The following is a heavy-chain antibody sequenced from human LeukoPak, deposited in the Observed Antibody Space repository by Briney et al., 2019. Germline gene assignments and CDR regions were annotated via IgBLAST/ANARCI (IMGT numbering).Heavy chain of an antibody. CDR1: GGSISSYY. CDR2: IYYSGST. V-gene: IGHV4-59*01. Sequence: SETLPLTCTVSGGSISSYYWSWIRQPPGKGREGIGYIYYSGSTNYNPSLKSRVTISVDTSKNQFSLKMSSVTAADTAVYFCARGGPPGYYYDYYMDVWGKGTTVTISS. CDR3: ARGGPPGYYYDYYMDV. J-gene: IGHJ6*03.